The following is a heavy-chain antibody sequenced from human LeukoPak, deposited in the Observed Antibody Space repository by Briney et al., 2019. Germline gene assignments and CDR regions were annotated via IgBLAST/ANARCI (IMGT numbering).Heavy chain of an antibody. CDR3: ARNDFWSGYPEFYYYGMDV. CDR2: ISSSSSYI. D-gene: IGHD3-3*01. CDR1: GFTFTNYA. J-gene: IGHJ6*02. Sequence: GGSLRLSCAASGFTFTNYAMNWVRQAPGKGLEWVSSISSSSSYIYYADSVKGRFTISRDNAKNSLYLQMNSLRAEDTAVYYCARNDFWSGYPEFYYYGMDVWGQGTTVTVSS. V-gene: IGHV3-21*01.